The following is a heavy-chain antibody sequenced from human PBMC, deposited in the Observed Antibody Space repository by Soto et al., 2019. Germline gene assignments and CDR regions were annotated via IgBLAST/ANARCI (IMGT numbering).Heavy chain of an antibody. D-gene: IGHD1-7*01. Sequence: PSETLSLTCTVSGGSISSYYWSWIRQPPGKGLEWIGYIYYSGSTNYNPSLKSRVTISVDTSKNQFSLKLSSVTAAGTAVYCCARGGGTHGSIAFDIGGQGTMFTFSS. V-gene: IGHV4-59*01. CDR2: IYYSGST. J-gene: IGHJ3*02. CDR1: GGSISSYY. CDR3: ARGGGTHGSIAFDI.